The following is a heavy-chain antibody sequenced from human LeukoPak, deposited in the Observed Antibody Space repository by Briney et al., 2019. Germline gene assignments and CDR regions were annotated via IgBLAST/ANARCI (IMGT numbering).Heavy chain of an antibody. V-gene: IGHV1-2*02. CDR2: INPNSGGT. J-gene: IGHJ6*03. D-gene: IGHD6-19*01. CDR1: GYTFTGYY. CDR3: ARGRQWLGYYYYYMDV. Sequence: VASVKVSCKTSGYTFTGYYMHWVRQAPGQGLEWMGWINPNSGGTNYAQKFQGRVTMTRDTTMSTAYMELSRLRSHAATVYYCARGRQWLGYYYYYMDVWGKGTTVTVSS.